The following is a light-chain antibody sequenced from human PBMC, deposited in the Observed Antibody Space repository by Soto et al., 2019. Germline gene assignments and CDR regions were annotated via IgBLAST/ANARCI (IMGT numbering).Light chain of an antibody. CDR3: SSYAGSNNFVV. V-gene: IGLV2-8*01. J-gene: IGLJ2*01. CDR2: EVS. Sequence: SALTQPPSASGSPGQSVTISCTGTSSDVGGYNYVSWYQQHSGKAPNLMIYEVSKRPSGVPDRFSGSKSGNTASLTVSGLQAEDEADYYCSSYAGSNNFVVFGGGTKVTV. CDR1: SSDVGGYNY.